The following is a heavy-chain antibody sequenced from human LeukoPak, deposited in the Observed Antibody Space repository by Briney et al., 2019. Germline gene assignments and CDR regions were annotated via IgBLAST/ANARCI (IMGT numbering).Heavy chain of an antibody. V-gene: IGHV3-53*01. D-gene: IGHD5-12*01. CDR3: ARDSDSGYGPFAS. CDR1: GFTFSRYW. J-gene: IGHJ4*02. CDR2: IHSGGTT. Sequence: SGGSLRLSCVASGFTFSRYWMSWVRQAPGKGLEWVSVIHSGGTTNYADSVQGRFTISRDNSKTTVYLHMNSLRAEDTAVYYCARDSDSGYGPFASWGQGTLVTVSS.